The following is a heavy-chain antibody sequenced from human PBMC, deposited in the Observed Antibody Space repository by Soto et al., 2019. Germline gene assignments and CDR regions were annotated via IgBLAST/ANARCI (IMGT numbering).Heavy chain of an antibody. Sequence: GASVKVSCKASGYTFTSYDINWVRQATGQGLEWMGWMNPNSGNTGYAQKFQGRVTMTRNTSISTAYMELSSLRSEDTAVYYCARDRENGIRYYDFWSGDYTPGVYYYFGMDVWGQGTTVTVSS. V-gene: IGHV1-8*01. J-gene: IGHJ6*02. D-gene: IGHD3-3*01. CDR3: ARDRENGIRYYDFWSGDYTPGVYYYFGMDV. CDR2: MNPNSGNT. CDR1: GYTFTSYD.